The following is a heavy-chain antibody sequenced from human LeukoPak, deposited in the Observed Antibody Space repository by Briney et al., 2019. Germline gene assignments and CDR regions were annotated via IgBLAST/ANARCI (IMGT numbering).Heavy chain of an antibody. Sequence: SETLSLTCTVSGGSISSYYWSWIRQPPGKGLEWIGYIYYSGSTNYNPSLKSRVTISVDTSKNQFSLKLSSVTAADTAVYYCAREGIVATGPRYYYGMDVWGQGTTVTVSS. D-gene: IGHD5-12*01. CDR2: IYYSGST. CDR1: GGSISSYY. CDR3: AREGIVATGPRYYYGMDV. V-gene: IGHV4-59*01. J-gene: IGHJ6*02.